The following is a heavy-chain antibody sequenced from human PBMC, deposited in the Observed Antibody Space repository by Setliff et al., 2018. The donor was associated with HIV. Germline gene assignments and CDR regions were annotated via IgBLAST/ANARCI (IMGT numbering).Heavy chain of an antibody. D-gene: IGHD3-22*01. CDR3: ARDRYYDSSGYPRRDWFDP. V-gene: IGHV4-4*07. Sequence: SETLSLTCTVSGGSISSYYWSWIRQPAGKGLEWIGRIYTSGSTNYNPSLKSRVTMSVDTSKNQFSLKLSSVTAADTAVYYCARDRYYDSSGYPRRDWFDPWGQGTLVTVSS. CDR1: GGSISSYY. J-gene: IGHJ5*02. CDR2: IYTSGST.